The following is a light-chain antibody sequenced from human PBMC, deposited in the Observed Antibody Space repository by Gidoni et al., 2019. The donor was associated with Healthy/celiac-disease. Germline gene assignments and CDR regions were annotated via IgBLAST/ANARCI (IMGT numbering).Light chain of an antibody. CDR1: QSISSY. J-gene: IGKJ4*01. V-gene: IGKV1-39*01. Sequence: DIQMTRSPSSLSASVGDRVTITCRASQSISSYLNWYQQKPGNAPKLLIYAASSLQSGVPSRFSGSGSGTDFTLTISSLQPEDFATYYCQQSYSPALTFGGGTKVEIK. CDR2: AAS. CDR3: QQSYSPALT.